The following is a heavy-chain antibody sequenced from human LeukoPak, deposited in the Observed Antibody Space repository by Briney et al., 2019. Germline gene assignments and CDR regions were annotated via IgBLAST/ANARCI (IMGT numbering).Heavy chain of an antibody. J-gene: IGHJ4*02. Sequence: GGSLRLSCAASGFTFSDYWMTWVRQAPGKGLEWVARIKQDGSEKNYVDSAKGRFTISRDNTKNSLYLQMNSLRAEDTAVYYCARGGRYHHYWGQGTLVTVSS. D-gene: IGHD1-26*01. V-gene: IGHV3-7*01. CDR2: IKQDGSEK. CDR1: GFTFSDYW. CDR3: ARGGRYHHY.